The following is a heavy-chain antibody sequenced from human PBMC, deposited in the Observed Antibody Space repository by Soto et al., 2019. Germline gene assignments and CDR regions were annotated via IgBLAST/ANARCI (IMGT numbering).Heavy chain of an antibody. CDR2: INPSGGST. D-gene: IGHD6-13*01. J-gene: IGHJ1*01. CDR3: AKDQAAAGTISRYFQY. Sequence: GASVKVSCKASGYTFTSYYMHWVRQAPGQGLEWMGIINPSGGSTSYAQKFQGRVTMTRDTSTSTVYMELSSLRAEDTAVYYCAKDQAAAGTISRYFQYWGQGTLVTVSS. V-gene: IGHV1-46*01. CDR1: GYTFTSYY.